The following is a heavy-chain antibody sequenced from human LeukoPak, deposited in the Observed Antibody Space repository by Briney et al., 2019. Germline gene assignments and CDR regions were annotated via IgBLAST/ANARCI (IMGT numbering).Heavy chain of an antibody. Sequence: GGSLRLSCAASGFTVGSNYMNWVRQAPGKGLEWVSILFGSGRTYYADSVKGRFTISRDNSKNTLFLQMSNMRTEDTAIYYCVRVRSSSWYFDLWGQGTLVTVSS. D-gene: IGHD6-13*01. J-gene: IGHJ4*02. V-gene: IGHV3-66*02. CDR1: GFTVGSNY. CDR3: VRVRSSSWYFDL. CDR2: LFGSGRT.